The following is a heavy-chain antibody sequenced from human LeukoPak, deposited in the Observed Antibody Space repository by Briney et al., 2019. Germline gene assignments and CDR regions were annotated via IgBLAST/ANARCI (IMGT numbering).Heavy chain of an antibody. J-gene: IGHJ6*04. CDR3: ARAPYYYGSGNNGMDV. V-gene: IGHV4-59*01. CDR2: IYYSGST. CDR1: GGSISGYY. Sequence: SGTLSLTCTVSGGSISGYYWSWIRQPPGKGLEWIGYIYYSGSTNYNPSLKSRVTISVDTSKNQFSLKLSSVTAADTAVYYCARAPYYYGSGNNGMDVWGKGTTVTVSS. D-gene: IGHD3-10*01.